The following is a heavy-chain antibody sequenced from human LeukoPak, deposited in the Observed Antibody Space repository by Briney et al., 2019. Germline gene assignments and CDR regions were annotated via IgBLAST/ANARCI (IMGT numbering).Heavy chain of an antibody. Sequence: GGSLRLSCAASGFTFSSYEMNWVRQAPGKGLEWVSSISSSSSYLRYADSVKGRFIISRDNAKNSLYLQMNSLRAEDAAVYYCARDYYDSSAYYSASDYWGQGTLVTVSS. CDR3: ARDYYDSSAYYSASDY. J-gene: IGHJ4*02. CDR1: GFTFSSYE. CDR2: ISSSSSYL. V-gene: IGHV3-21*01. D-gene: IGHD3-22*01.